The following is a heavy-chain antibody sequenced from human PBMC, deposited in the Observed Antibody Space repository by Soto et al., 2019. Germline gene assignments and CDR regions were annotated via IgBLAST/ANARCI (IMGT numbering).Heavy chain of an antibody. J-gene: IGHJ3*02. Sequence: GASLKISCKASGYSFTSYLIGWVRQMPGKGLEWMGIIYPGDSDTRYSPSFQGQVTISADKSISTAYLQWSSLKASDTAMYYCARPGSGSYYSPHDAFDIWGQGTMVTVSS. CDR2: IYPGDSDT. CDR1: GYSFTSYL. CDR3: ARPGSGSYYSPHDAFDI. D-gene: IGHD3-10*01. V-gene: IGHV5-51*01.